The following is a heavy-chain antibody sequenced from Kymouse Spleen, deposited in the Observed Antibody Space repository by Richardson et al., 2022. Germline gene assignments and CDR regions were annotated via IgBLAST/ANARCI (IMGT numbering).Heavy chain of an antibody. CDR2: IGTAGDT. V-gene: IGHV3-13*01. CDR1: GFTFSSYD. Sequence: EVQLVESGGGLVQPGGSLRLSCAASGFTFSSYDMHWVRQATGKGLEWVSAIGTAGDTYYPGSVKGRFTISRENAKNSLYLQMNSLRAGDTAVYYCARDTAGTIAFDIWGQGTMVTVSS. D-gene: IGHD1-7*01. J-gene: IGHJ3*02. CDR3: ARDTAGTIAFDI.